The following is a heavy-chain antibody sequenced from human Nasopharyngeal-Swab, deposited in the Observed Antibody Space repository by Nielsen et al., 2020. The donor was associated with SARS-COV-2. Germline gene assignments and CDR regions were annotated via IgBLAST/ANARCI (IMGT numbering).Heavy chain of an antibody. J-gene: IGHJ3*02. V-gene: IGHV3-48*02. CDR3: TRDFYTGHYYEAFDI. CDR1: GFSFSSFT. Sequence: GESLKISCVASGFSFSSFTIHWVRQAPGKGLEWVSSIGTITGDIHYADPVRGRFTISRDNARQSVYLEMERLRDDDTAVYYCTRDFYTGHYYEAFDIWGQGTMVTVSS. CDR2: IGTITGDI. D-gene: IGHD3-22*01.